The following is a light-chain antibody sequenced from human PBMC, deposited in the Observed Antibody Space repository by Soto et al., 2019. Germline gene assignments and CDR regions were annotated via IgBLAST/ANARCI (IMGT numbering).Light chain of an antibody. CDR1: QSVSIW. CDR2: GSS. V-gene: IGKV1-5*01. Sequence: DIQMTQSPSTLSASVGDRVTFTCRASQSVSIWLAWYQQKPGKAPKLLISGSSTLKSGVPLRFSGSGSGTEFTLTISRLLPDDFAAYDCQQYKNYLTFGQGTKVEIK. CDR3: QQYKNYLT. J-gene: IGKJ1*01.